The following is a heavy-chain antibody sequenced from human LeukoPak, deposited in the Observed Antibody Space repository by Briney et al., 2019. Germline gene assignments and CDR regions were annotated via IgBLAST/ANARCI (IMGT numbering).Heavy chain of an antibody. CDR2: INGDESST. CDR1: AFTFNTYW. D-gene: IGHD1-26*01. Sequence: GGSLRLSCAASAFTFNTYWMHWVRQVPGRGLEWVSRINGDESSTNYADSVKGRFTISRDNAKDTLYLHMNSLTAEDTAVYYRARGAKWAYYFDYWGQGTLVTVSS. J-gene: IGHJ4*02. CDR3: ARGAKWAYYFDY. V-gene: IGHV3-74*01.